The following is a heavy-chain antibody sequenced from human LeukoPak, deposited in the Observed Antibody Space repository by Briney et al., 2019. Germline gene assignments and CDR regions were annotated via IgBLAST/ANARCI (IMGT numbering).Heavy chain of an antibody. D-gene: IGHD2-21*01. Sequence: SETLSLTCTVSGGSISSYYWSWIRQPAGKGLEWIGRIYTSGSTNYNPSLKSRVTMSVDTSKNQFSLKLSSVTAADTAVYYCAREISLVVMPLHAFDIWGQGTMVTVSS. CDR3: AREISLVVMPLHAFDI. CDR1: GGSISSYY. J-gene: IGHJ3*02. CDR2: IYTSGST. V-gene: IGHV4-4*07.